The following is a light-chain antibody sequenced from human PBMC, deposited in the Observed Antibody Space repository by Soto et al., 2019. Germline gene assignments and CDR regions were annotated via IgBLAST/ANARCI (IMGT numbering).Light chain of an antibody. CDR1: SSDVGGFNS. Sequence: QSVLTQPASVSGSPGQSITISCTGTSSDVGGFNSVSWYQLRPGTAPKLILYDVVDRPSGVSYRFSGSKSGNTASLTISGLQAADEADYFCSSYTSTMTNVFGSGNKLTVL. CDR3: SSYTSTMTNV. J-gene: IGLJ1*01. V-gene: IGLV2-14*03. CDR2: DVV.